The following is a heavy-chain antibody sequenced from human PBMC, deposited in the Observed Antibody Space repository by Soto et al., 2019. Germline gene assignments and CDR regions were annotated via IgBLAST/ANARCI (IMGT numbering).Heavy chain of an antibody. CDR1: GGTFSSYA. Sequence: ASVKVSCKASGGTFSSYAISWVRQAPGQGLEWMGGIVPIFGTANYAQTFQGRLTITADESTSTVFMELSSLRSEDTAVYYCARRGYYYDSSGYFDYWGQGTRVTVSS. J-gene: IGHJ4*01. CDR3: ARRGYYYDSSGYFDY. CDR2: IVPIFGTA. D-gene: IGHD3-22*01. V-gene: IGHV1-69*13.